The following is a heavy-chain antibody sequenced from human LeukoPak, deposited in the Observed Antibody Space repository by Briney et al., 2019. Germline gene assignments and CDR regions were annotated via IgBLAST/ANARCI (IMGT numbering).Heavy chain of an antibody. V-gene: IGHV4-39*01. CDR1: GGSISSSSYY. J-gene: IGHJ4*02. Sequence: KSSETLSLTCTVSGGSISSSSYYWGWIRQPPGKGLEWIGSIYYSGSTYYNPSLKSRVTISVDTSKNQFSLKLSSVTAADTAVYYCARMRDTAMVFFVQTDYWGQGTLVTVSS. CDR3: ARMRDTAMVFFVQTDY. D-gene: IGHD5-18*01. CDR2: IYYSGST.